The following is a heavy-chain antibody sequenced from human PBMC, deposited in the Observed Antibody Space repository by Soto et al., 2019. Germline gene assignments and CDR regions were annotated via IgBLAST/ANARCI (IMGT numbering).Heavy chain of an antibody. CDR2: ISYDGSNK. J-gene: IGHJ4*02. CDR1: GFTFSSYG. D-gene: IGHD1-26*01. V-gene: IGHV3-30*18. CDR3: AKGERGPFHYFDY. Sequence: GGSLRLSCAASGFTFSSYGMHWVRQAPGKGLEWVAVISYDGSNKYYADSVKGRFTISRDNSKNTLYLQMNSLRAEDTAVYYCAKGERGPFHYFDYWGQGTLVTVSS.